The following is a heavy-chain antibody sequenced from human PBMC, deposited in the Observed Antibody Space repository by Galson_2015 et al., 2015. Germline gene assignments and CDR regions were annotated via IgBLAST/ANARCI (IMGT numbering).Heavy chain of an antibody. V-gene: IGHV3-48*02. J-gene: IGHJ5*02. CDR2: ISTSSGVI. D-gene: IGHD2-21*01. CDR3: TTDVFAVDNRNH. Sequence: SLRLSCAASGLIFSNYDMHWVRQAPGKGLEWLSYISTSSGVIKYADSVKGRFTISRDNAKNSLFLQMNSLRDEDTAVYYCTTDVFAVDNRNHWGRGVLVTVSS. CDR1: GLIFSNYD.